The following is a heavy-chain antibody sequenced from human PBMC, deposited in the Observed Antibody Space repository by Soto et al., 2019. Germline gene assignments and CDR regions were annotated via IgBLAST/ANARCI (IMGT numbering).Heavy chain of an antibody. V-gene: IGHV3-7*01. Sequence: GGSLRLSCAASGFTFSNYWMTWVRQAPGKGLEWVANIIKDGSEKSYVDSVKGRFTISRDNAKNSVYLEMNSLSAEDTALYYCARESEDLTSNFDYWGQGTLVTVSS. CDR2: IIKDGSEK. J-gene: IGHJ4*02. CDR3: ARESEDLTSNFDY. CDR1: GFTFSNYW.